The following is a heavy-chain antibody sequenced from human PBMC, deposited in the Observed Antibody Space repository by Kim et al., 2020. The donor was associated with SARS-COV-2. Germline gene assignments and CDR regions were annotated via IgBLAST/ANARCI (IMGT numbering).Heavy chain of an antibody. V-gene: IGHV1-46*01. D-gene: IGHD6-19*01. CDR2: INPSGGST. CDR3: ARGRYSWTDIAVAASGHYY. Sequence: ASVKVSCKASGYTFTSYYMHWVRQAPGQGLEWMGIINPSGGSTSYAQKFQGRVTMTRDTSTSTVYMELSSLRSEDTAVYYCARGRYSWTDIAVAASGHYYWGQGTLVTVSS. J-gene: IGHJ4*02. CDR1: GYTFTSYY.